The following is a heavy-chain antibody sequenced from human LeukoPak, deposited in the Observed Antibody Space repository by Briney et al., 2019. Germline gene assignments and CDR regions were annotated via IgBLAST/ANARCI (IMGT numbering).Heavy chain of an antibody. V-gene: IGHV3-13*04. J-gene: IGHJ3*02. CDR1: GFTFSSYD. CDR2: IGTAGDT. CDR3: ARGGAVAGTDAFDI. D-gene: IGHD6-19*01. Sequence: GGSLRLSCAASGFTFSSYDMHWVRHATGKGLEWVSAIGTAGDTYYPGSVKGRFTISRENAKNSLYLQMNSLRAGDTAVYYCARGGAVAGTDAFDIWGQGTMVTVSS.